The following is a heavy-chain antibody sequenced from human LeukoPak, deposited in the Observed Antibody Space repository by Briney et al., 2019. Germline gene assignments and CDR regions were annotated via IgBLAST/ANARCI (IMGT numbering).Heavy chain of an antibody. Sequence: PGGSLRLSCAASGFTFSSYAMHWVRQAPGKGLEWVAVISYDGSNKYYADSVKGRFTISRDNSKNTLYLQMNSLRGEATAVYYCVRDYGGNSGPGGWGQGTLVTVSS. V-gene: IGHV3-30-3*01. CDR3: VRDYGGNSGPGG. CDR2: ISYDGSNK. J-gene: IGHJ4*02. CDR1: GFTFSSYA. D-gene: IGHD4-23*01.